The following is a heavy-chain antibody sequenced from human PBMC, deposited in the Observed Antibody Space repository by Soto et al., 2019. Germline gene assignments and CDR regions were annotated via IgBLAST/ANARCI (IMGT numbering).Heavy chain of an antibody. V-gene: IGHV3-48*02. D-gene: IGHD2-15*01. CDR3: ARDAPRCSGGSCFDF. Sequence: EVQLVESGGGLVQPGGSLRLSCAASGFTFSSYSMNWVRQAPGKGLEWVSYINSGSSTIYYADSVKGRFTISRDNAKNSLYLQMNSLRDEDTAVYYCARDAPRCSGGSCFDFWGQGTLVNVSS. J-gene: IGHJ4*02. CDR1: GFTFSSYS. CDR2: INSGSSTI.